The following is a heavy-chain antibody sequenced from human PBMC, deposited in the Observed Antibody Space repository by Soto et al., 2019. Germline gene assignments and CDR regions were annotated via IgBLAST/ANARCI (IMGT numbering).Heavy chain of an antibody. D-gene: IGHD6-6*01. J-gene: IGHJ4*02. V-gene: IGHV5-51*01. CDR3: ARETIAARRGNYFDY. CDR1: GYSFTSYW. CDR2: IYPGDSDT. Sequence: EVQLVQSGAEVKKPGASLKISCKGSGYSFTSYWIGWVRQMPGKGLEWMGIIYPGDSDTRYSPSFQGQVTISADKSISTAYLQWSSLKASDTAMYYCARETIAARRGNYFDYWGQGTLVTVSS.